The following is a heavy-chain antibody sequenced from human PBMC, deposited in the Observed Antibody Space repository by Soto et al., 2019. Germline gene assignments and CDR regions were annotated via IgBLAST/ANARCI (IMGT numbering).Heavy chain of an antibody. V-gene: IGHV3-23*01. CDR2: ISGSGGST. Sequence: EGSLRLPCAASGFTFNSYAMSWVRQAPGKGLEWVSAISGSGGSTYYADSVKGRFTISRDNSRNTLYLQMNSLRAEDTAVYYCAKDPRYSGSYDAFERWRQGTRVTVAS. J-gene: IGHJ3*01. CDR3: AKDPRYSGSYDAFER. D-gene: IGHD1-26*01. CDR1: GFTFNSYA.